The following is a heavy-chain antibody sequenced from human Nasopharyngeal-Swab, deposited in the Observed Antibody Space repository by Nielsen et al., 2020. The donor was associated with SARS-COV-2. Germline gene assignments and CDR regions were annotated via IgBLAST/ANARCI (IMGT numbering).Heavy chain of an antibody. Sequence: ASVKVSCKASGYTFTSYGISWVRQAPGQGLEWMGWISAYNANTNYAQKVQGRVTMTTDTSTSTAYMELRSLRSDDTAVYYCAAGEYYDSSGYYEWGQGTLVTVSS. V-gene: IGHV1-18*01. CDR2: ISAYNANT. CDR1: GYTFTSYG. J-gene: IGHJ4*02. CDR3: AAGEYYDSSGYYE. D-gene: IGHD3-22*01.